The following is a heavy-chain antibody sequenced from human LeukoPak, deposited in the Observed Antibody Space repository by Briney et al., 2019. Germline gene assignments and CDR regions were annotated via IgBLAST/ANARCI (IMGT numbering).Heavy chain of an antibody. CDR2: ISSSSSYI. CDR3: ARDVVRDFWSGYYPFFDY. D-gene: IGHD3-3*01. CDR1: GFTFSSYS. Sequence: GGSLRLSCAASGFTFSSYSMNWVRQAPGKGLEWVSSISSSSSYIYYADSVKGRITISRDNAKNSLYLQMNSLRAEDTAVYYCARDVVRDFWSGYYPFFDYWGQGTLVTVSS. J-gene: IGHJ4*02. V-gene: IGHV3-21*01.